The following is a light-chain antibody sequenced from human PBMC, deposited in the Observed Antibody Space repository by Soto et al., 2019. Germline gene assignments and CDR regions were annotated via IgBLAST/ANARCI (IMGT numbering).Light chain of an antibody. CDR2: EVT. J-gene: IGLJ2*01. CDR1: SSDVGGYKY. CDR3: SSYAGSNNVI. V-gene: IGLV2-8*01. Sequence: QSALTQPPSASGSPGQSVTISCTGTSSDVGGYKYVSWYQQHPGKAPKLMIYEVTKRPSGVPDRFSGSKSGNTASLTVSGLQAEDEADYFCSSYAGSNNVIFGGGTTLTVL.